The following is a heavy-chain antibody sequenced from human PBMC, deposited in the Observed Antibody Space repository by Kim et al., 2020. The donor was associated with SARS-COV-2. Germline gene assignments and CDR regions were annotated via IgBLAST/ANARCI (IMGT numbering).Heavy chain of an antibody. CDR3: ARSSRGAAAGFDY. V-gene: IGHV4-59*08. Sequence: SETLSLTCTVSGGSISSYYWSWIRQPPGKGLEWIGYIYYSGSTNYNPSLKSRVTISVDTSKNQFSLKLSSVTAADTAVYYCARSSRGAAAGFDYWGQGT. CDR2: IYYSGST. D-gene: IGHD6-13*01. CDR1: GGSISSYY. J-gene: IGHJ4*02.